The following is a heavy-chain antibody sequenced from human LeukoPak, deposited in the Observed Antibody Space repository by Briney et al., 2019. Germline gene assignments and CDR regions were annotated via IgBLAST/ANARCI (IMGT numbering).Heavy chain of an antibody. Sequence: SETLSLTCTVSGGSIRSYYWSWIRQTPGKGLEWIGYIYYSGSTNYNPSLKSRLTISVDTSKNQFSLKLSSVTAADTAVYYCARVRWASYYYYMDVWGKGTTVTISS. CDR1: GGSIRSYY. D-gene: IGHD1-26*01. CDR3: ARVRWASYYYYMDV. CDR2: IYYSGST. J-gene: IGHJ6*03. V-gene: IGHV4-59*01.